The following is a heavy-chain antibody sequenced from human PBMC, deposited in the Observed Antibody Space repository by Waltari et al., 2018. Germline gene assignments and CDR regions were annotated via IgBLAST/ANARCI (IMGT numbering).Heavy chain of an antibody. CDR3: ARTCREWLAYYYYYYMDV. J-gene: IGHJ6*03. CDR2: IKQDGSEK. CDR1: GFTFSSYW. V-gene: IGHV3-7*01. Sequence: EVQLVESGGGLVQPGGSLRLSCAASGFTFSSYWMSWVRQAPGKGLEWVANIKQDGSEKYYVDSVKGRFTISRDNAKNSLYLQMHSLRAEDTAVYYCARTCREWLAYYYYYYMDVWGKGTTVTVSS. D-gene: IGHD6-19*01.